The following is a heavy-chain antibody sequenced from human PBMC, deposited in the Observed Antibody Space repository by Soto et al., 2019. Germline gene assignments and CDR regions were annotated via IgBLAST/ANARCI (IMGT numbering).Heavy chain of an antibody. CDR1: GFTFSSYE. CDR3: ARDGYNFPGAGNFDY. J-gene: IGHJ4*02. Sequence: GGSLRLSCAASGFTFSSYEMNWVRQAPGKGLEWVSYISSSGSTIYYADSVKGRFTISRDNAKNSPYLQMNSLRAEDTAVYYCARDGYNFPGAGNFDYWGQGTLVTVSS. V-gene: IGHV3-48*03. D-gene: IGHD5-12*01. CDR2: ISSSGSTI.